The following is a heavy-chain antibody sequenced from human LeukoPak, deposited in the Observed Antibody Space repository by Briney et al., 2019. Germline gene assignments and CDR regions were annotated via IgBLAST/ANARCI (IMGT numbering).Heavy chain of an antibody. J-gene: IGHJ5*02. CDR1: GYTFTSYG. D-gene: IGHD2-2*01. CDR2: ISAYNGNT. Sequence: ASVKVSCKASGYTFTSYGISWVRQAPGRGLEWMGWISAYNGNTNYAQKLQGRVTMTTDTSTSTAYMELRSLRSDDTAVYYCARDPSRGYCSSTSCSNWFDPWGQGTLVTVSS. CDR3: ARDPSRGYCSSTSCSNWFDP. V-gene: IGHV1-18*01.